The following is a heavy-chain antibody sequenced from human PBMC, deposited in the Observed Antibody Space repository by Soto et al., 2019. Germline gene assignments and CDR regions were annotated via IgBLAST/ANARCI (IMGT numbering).Heavy chain of an antibody. J-gene: IGHJ4*01. CDR2: LNPNSGDT. V-gene: IGHV1-8*01. CDR1: GYTFSSYD. CDR3: ATSGGGWYLY. Sequence: AAVKVSCKASGYTFSSYDINWVRQATGQGLEWMGWLNPNSGDTGYAQKFQGRVTLTRNTSINTAYIELSSLTSDDTAVYYCATSGGGWYLYWG. D-gene: IGHD6-19*01.